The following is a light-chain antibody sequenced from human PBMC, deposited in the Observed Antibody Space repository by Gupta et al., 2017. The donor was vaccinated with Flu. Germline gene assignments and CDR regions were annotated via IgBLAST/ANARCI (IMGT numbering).Light chain of an antibody. Sequence: SVLTQPPSVSGAPGQRVTIPCTGRRSNIGGGSDVHLYQHVPGSAPKLLIYGDTYRPSGVPDRFSGSKSGSSASLAITGLQAEDEADYYCQSYDSSLRGYVFGSGTKVTAL. J-gene: IGLJ1*01. CDR1: RSNIGGGSD. CDR3: QSYDSSLRGYV. V-gene: IGLV1-40*01. CDR2: GDT.